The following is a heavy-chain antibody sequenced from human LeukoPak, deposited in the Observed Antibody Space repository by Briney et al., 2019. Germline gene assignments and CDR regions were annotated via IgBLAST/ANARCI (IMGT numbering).Heavy chain of an antibody. D-gene: IGHD2-15*01. CDR2: IYYSGST. V-gene: IGHV4-30-4*01. CDR3: ARDRVVVAATLPWYYYGMDV. CDR1: GGSISSGDYY. Sequence: SETLSLTCTVSGGSISSGDYYWSWIRQPPGKGLEWIGYIYYSGSTYYNPSLKSRVTISVDTSKNQFSLKLSSVTAADTAVYYCARDRVVVAATLPWYYYGMDVWGQGTTVTVSS. J-gene: IGHJ6*02.